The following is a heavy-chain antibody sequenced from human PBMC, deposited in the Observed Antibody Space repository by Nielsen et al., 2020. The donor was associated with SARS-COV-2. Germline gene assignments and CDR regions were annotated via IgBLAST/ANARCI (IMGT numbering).Heavy chain of an antibody. D-gene: IGHD6-19*01. CDR1: GFTFSSYA. CDR2: IYSGGST. Sequence: GESLKISCAASGFTFSSYAMSWVRQAPGKGLEWVSVIYSGGSTYYADSVKGRFTISRDNSKNTLYLQMNSLRAEDTAVYYCARDPFFPSGWDAFDIWGQGTMVTVSS. V-gene: IGHV3-53*01. CDR3: ARDPFFPSGWDAFDI. J-gene: IGHJ3*02.